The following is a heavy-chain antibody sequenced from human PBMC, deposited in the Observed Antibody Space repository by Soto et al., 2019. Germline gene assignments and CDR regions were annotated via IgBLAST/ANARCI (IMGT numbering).Heavy chain of an antibody. J-gene: IGHJ5*02. CDR1: GGSVSRDSNF. Sequence: PSETLSLTCTVSGGSVSRDSNFWSWIRQPPGKGLEWIGYIYYSGPTRYNPSLESRVTISIDSSKNQVSLNLTSVTAADTAVYYCARGYSHYDLWGPGTLVTVSS. CDR3: ARGYSHYDL. D-gene: IGHD4-4*01. V-gene: IGHV4-61*01. CDR2: IYYSGPT.